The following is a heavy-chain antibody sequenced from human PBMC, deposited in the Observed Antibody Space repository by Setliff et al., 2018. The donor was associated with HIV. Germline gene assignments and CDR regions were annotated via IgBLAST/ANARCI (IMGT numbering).Heavy chain of an antibody. D-gene: IGHD1-26*01. J-gene: IGHJ6*03. Sequence: PSETLSLTCTVSGGSISSSVYYWGWIRQPPGKGLEWIGNIYYSGSTYYNPSLKSRITISVDTSKNQFSLKLSSVTAADTAVYYCARHYQHSWVGVDYYFMDVWGKGTTVNCLL. CDR1: GGSISSSVYY. CDR3: ARHYQHSWVGVDYYFMDV. V-gene: IGHV4-39*01. CDR2: IYYSGST.